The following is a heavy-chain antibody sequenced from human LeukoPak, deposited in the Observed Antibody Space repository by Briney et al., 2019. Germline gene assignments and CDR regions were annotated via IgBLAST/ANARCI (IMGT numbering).Heavy chain of an antibody. CDR1: GGSFSGYY. CDR3: ARGPVITMVQGVIGWFDP. D-gene: IGHD3-10*01. V-gene: IGHV4-34*01. J-gene: IGHJ5*02. Sequence: SETLSLTCAVYGGSFSGYYWSWIRQPPGKVLEWIGEINHSGSTNYNPSLKSRVTISVDTSKNQFSLKLSSVTAADTAVYYCARGPVITMVQGVIGWFDPWGQGTLVTVSS. CDR2: INHSGST.